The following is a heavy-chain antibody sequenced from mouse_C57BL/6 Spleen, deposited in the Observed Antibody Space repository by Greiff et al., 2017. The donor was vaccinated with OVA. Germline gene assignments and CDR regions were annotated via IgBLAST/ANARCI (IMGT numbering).Heavy chain of an antibody. J-gene: IGHJ4*01. CDR1: GYTFTDYY. Sequence: VQLQQSGPELVKPGASVKISCKASGYTFTDYYMNWVKQSHGKSLEWIGDINPNNGGTSYNQKFKGKATLTVDKSSSTAYMELRSLTSEDSAVYYCARLWDAMDYWGQGTSVTVSS. CDR3: ARLWDAMDY. V-gene: IGHV1-26*01. CDR2: INPNNGGT.